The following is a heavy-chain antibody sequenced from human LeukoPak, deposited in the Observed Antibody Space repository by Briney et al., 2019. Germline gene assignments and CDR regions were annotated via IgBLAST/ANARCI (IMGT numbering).Heavy chain of an antibody. CDR3: AKGLALTSMGIDY. CDR1: GFTFSSYA. CDR2: ISGNSGST. V-gene: IGHV3-23*01. D-gene: IGHD3-3*02. J-gene: IGHJ4*02. Sequence: PGGSLRLSCAASGFTFSSYAMTWVRQAPGRGLEWVSTISGNSGSTDYADSVNGRFTVSRDNSRNTLYLQMHSLTADATAVYYCAKGLALTSMGIDYWGQGTLVTASS.